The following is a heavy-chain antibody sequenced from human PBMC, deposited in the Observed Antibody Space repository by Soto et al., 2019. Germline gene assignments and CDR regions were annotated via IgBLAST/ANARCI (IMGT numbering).Heavy chain of an antibody. Sequence: GESLKISCAASGFTVSSNYMSWVRQAPGKGLEWVSVIYSGGSTYYADSVKGRFTISRDNSKNTLYLQMNSLRAEDTAVYYCARETYYYGSGSYYNEYYFDYWGQGTLVTVSS. D-gene: IGHD3-10*01. CDR2: IYSGGST. CDR1: GFTVSSNY. CDR3: ARETYYYGSGSYYNEYYFDY. V-gene: IGHV3-66*01. J-gene: IGHJ4*02.